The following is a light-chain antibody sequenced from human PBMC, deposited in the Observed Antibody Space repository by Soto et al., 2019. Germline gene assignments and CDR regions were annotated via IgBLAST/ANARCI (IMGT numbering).Light chain of an antibody. V-gene: IGKV3-20*01. Sequence: EILLTQSPGTLSLSPGDRATLSCRASQSLTNTFLAWYQQIPGQTPRLLIYGAPTRATGIPDRFSGSGSGTDFTLTISRLEPEDFAVYFCQKYGTLPLSFGGGTKVEIK. CDR1: QSLTNTF. CDR2: GAP. J-gene: IGKJ4*01. CDR3: QKYGTLPLS.